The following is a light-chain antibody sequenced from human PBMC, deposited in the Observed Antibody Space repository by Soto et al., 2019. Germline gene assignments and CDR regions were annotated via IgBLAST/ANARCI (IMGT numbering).Light chain of an antibody. J-gene: IGKJ5*01. CDR1: QGISSW. Sequence: DIRMTQSPSSVSASLGDRVTITCRASQGISSWLAWYQQKPGKAPKLLIYAASSLQSGVPSRFSGSGSGTDFALTISSLQRDDFTTYYCQQNYNTLITFGQGTRLEIK. CDR2: AAS. CDR3: QQNYNTLIT. V-gene: IGKV1-12*01.